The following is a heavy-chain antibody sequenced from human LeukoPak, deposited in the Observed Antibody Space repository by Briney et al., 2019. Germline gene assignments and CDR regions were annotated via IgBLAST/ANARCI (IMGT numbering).Heavy chain of an antibody. CDR1: GGSISSGSYY. CDR2: IYTSGST. D-gene: IGHD6-19*01. V-gene: IGHV4-61*02. Sequence: PSETLSLTCTVSGGSISSGSYYWSWIRQPAGKGLEWIGRIYTSGSTNYNPSLKSRVTMSVDTSKNQFSLKLSSVTAADTAVYYCARDHPVAVAGFDYWGQGTLVTVSS. CDR3: ARDHPVAVAGFDY. J-gene: IGHJ4*02.